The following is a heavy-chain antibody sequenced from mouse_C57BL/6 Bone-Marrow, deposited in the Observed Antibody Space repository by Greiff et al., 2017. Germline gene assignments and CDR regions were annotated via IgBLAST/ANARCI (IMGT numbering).Heavy chain of an antibody. D-gene: IGHD2-4*01. CDR2: IYPGSGST. Sequence: QVQLKQPGAELVKPGASVKMSCKASGYTFTSYWITWVKQRPGQGLEWIGDIYPGSGSTNYNEKFKSKATLAVDTSSSTAYMQLSSLTSEASAVYYCARNYDVGFAYWGQGTLVTVSA. CDR1: GYTFTSYW. J-gene: IGHJ3*01. V-gene: IGHV1-55*01. CDR3: ARNYDVGFAY.